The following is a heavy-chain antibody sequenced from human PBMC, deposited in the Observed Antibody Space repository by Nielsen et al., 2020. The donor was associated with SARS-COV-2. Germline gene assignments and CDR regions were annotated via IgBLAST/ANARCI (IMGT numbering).Heavy chain of an antibody. V-gene: IGHV4-39*07. D-gene: IGHD4-11*01. J-gene: IGHJ4*02. CDR1: GGSVTNNFYY. CDR3: ARMIGYSTSSDS. CDR2: IYHGGSI. Sequence: SETLSLTCTVSGGSVTNNFYYWGWIRQPPGKGLEWIGQIYHGGSINYNPSLRSRVAISVDKFNNQYSLKVTSVTAADTAVYYCARMIGYSTSSDSWGQGILVTVSS.